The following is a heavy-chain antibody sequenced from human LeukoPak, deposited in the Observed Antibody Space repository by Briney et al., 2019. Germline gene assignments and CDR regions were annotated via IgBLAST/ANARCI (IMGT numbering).Heavy chain of an antibody. D-gene: IGHD6-13*01. V-gene: IGHV1-8*01. J-gene: IGHJ4*02. CDR2: MNPNSGNT. CDR1: GYTFTSYD. CDR3: ARIAAAGNRRLNY. Sequence: GASVKVSCKASGYTFTSYDINWVRQATGQGLGWMGWMNPNSGNTGYAQKFQGRITMTRNTSISTAYVELSSLTSEDTAVYYCARIAAAGNRRLNYWGQGTLVTVSS.